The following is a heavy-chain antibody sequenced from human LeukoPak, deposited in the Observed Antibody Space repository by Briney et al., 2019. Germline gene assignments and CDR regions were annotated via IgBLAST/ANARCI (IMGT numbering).Heavy chain of an antibody. V-gene: IGHV4-59*01. CDR2: IYYSGST. CDR3: ARVPPTYSGSYYFDY. D-gene: IGHD1-26*01. Sequence: SETLAPTCTVSGGSISSYYWSWMRQPPGKGLEWIGYIYYSGSTNYNPSLKSRVTISVDTSKNQFSLKLSSVTAADTAVYYCARVPPTYSGSYYFDYWGQGTLVTVSS. CDR1: GGSISSYY. J-gene: IGHJ4*02.